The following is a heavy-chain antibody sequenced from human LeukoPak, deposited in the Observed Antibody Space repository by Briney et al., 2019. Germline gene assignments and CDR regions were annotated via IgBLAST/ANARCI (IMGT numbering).Heavy chain of an antibody. D-gene: IGHD6-6*01. J-gene: IGHJ1*01. CDR2: IYHSGST. CDR3: ARGGAARLHFQN. CDR1: GGSISTYY. V-gene: IGHV4-59*01. Sequence: SETLSLTCTVSGGSISTYYWNWIRQPPGKGLEWIGYIYHSGSTNYNPSLQSRVTVSVDTSKNQFSLNLNSVTAADTAVYYCARGGAARLHFQNWGQGTLVTVSS.